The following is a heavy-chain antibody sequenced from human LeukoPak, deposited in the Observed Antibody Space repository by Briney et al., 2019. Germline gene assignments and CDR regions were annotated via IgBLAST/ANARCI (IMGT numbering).Heavy chain of an antibody. V-gene: IGHV3-48*04. CDR3: ARSSGSYRPMGY. CDR1: GFTFSSYS. Sequence: GGSLRLSCAASGFTFSSYSMNWVRQAPGKGLQWISHIDSTDTIHYADSVKGRFTISRDNAKNSLYLQMNSLRAEDTAVYYCARSSGSYRPMGYWGQGTLVTVSS. D-gene: IGHD3-22*01. J-gene: IGHJ4*02. CDR2: IDSTDTI.